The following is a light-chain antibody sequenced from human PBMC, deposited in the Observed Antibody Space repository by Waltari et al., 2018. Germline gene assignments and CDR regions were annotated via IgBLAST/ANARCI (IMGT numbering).Light chain of an antibody. CDR3: SSWTTSDTRKVI. CDR1: SGDVGGYDY. Sequence: QSALTQPASVSGSPGQSITISCTGTSGDVGGYDYVSWYQQHPGKAPKLVIYDFTNRPSVISDRFAGSKSGTTASLSISGLQAEDEADYFCSSWTTSDTRKVIFGGGTKLTVL. J-gene: IGLJ2*01. CDR2: DFT. V-gene: IGLV2-14*03.